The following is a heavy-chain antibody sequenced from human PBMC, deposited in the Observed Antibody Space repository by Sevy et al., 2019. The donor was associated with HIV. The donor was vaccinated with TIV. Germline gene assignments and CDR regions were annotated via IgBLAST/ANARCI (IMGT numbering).Heavy chain of an antibody. J-gene: IGHJ6*02. CDR1: GVPISGYY. Sequence: SETLSLTCTVSGVPISGYYWSWIRQPPGKGLEWIGYIFYSGRTNYNPSLQGRVSISTDTSKNQFSLKLSSVTAADTAVYSCARALADYYYAMDVWGQGTTVTVSS. CDR2: IFYSGRT. CDR3: ARALADYYYAMDV. V-gene: IGHV4-59*01.